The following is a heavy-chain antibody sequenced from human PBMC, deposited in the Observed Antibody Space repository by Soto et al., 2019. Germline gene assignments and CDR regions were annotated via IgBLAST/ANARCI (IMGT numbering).Heavy chain of an antibody. CDR1: GGSITSYY. CDR2: IYYSGST. Sequence: SETLSLTCSVSGGSITSYYWSWIRQPPGKGLEWIAYIYYSGSTSYNPSLKSRVSISLDTSKNQFSLKLSSVTAADTAVYYCARTYDVSVPNSGGYGIDIWGQGTMVTVSS. D-gene: IGHD3-22*01. J-gene: IGHJ3*02. V-gene: IGHV4-59*01. CDR3: ARTYDVSVPNSGGYGIDI.